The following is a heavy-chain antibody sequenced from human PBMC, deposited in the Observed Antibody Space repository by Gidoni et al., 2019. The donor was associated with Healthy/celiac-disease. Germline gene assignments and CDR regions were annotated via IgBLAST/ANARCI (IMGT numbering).Heavy chain of an antibody. CDR1: GGSFSGFY. Sequence: QVQLQQWGAGLLKPSETLSLTCAVYGGSFSGFYWSWIRQPPGKGLEWIGEINHSGSTNYNPSLKSRVSRLVDTSKSQFSLKVSSVTAADTAVYDCARASYGMDVWGQGTTVTVSS. J-gene: IGHJ6*02. V-gene: IGHV4-34*01. CDR2: INHSGST. CDR3: ARASYGMDV.